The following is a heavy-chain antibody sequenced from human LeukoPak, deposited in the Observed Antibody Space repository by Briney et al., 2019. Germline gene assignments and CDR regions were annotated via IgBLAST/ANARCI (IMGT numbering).Heavy chain of an antibody. D-gene: IGHD3-10*01. J-gene: IGHJ4*02. CDR2: IIPIFGTA. CDR1: GGTFSSYA. Sequence: SVKVSCKASGGTFSSYAISWVRQAPGQGLEWMGRIIPIFGTANYAQKFQGRVTITADESTSTAYMELSSLRSEDTAVYYCARSTNSRPYYYGSGNYFDYWGQGTLVTVSS. V-gene: IGHV1-69*15. CDR3: ARSTNSRPYYYGSGNYFDY.